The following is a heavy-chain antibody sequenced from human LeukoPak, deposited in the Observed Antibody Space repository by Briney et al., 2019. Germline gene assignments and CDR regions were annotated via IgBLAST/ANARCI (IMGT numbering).Heavy chain of an antibody. CDR2: ISGSGGST. CDR1: GFTFDDYG. D-gene: IGHD2-15*01. CDR3: AKDNLVVAATPNYFDY. Sequence: GSLRLSCAASGFTFDDYGMSWVRQAPGKGLEWVSAISGSGGSTYYADSVKGRFTISRDNSKNTLYLQMNSLRAEDTAVYYCAKDNLVVAATPNYFDYWGQGTLVTVSS. V-gene: IGHV3-23*01. J-gene: IGHJ4*02.